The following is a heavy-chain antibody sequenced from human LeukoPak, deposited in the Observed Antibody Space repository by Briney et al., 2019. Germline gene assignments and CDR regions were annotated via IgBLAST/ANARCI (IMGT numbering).Heavy chain of an antibody. Sequence: PSETLSLTCTVSGYSINSGYYWGWIRQPPGKGLEWIGTIYHSGSTYYNPSLKSRVTISVDTSKNQFSLKLSSVTAADTAVYYCAGLKLELPPVGAFDIWGQGTMVTVSS. CDR1: GYSINSGYY. J-gene: IGHJ3*02. CDR2: IYHSGST. CDR3: AGLKLELPPVGAFDI. V-gene: IGHV4-38-2*02. D-gene: IGHD1-7*01.